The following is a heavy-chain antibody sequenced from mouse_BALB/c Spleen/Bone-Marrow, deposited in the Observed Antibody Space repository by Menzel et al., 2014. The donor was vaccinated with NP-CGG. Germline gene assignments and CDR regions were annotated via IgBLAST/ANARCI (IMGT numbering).Heavy chain of an antibody. D-gene: IGHD1-1*01. V-gene: IGHV4-1*02. CDR2: INPDSSTI. CDR1: GFDSSGYW. Sequence: EVKLLESGGGLVQPGGSLKLSCAASGFDSSGYWMSWVRQAPGEGLEWIGEINPDSSTINYTPSLKDKFIISRDNAKNTLYLQMSKVRSEDTALYYCARLGYYGTMDYWGQGTSVTVSS. J-gene: IGHJ4*01. CDR3: ARLGYYGTMDY.